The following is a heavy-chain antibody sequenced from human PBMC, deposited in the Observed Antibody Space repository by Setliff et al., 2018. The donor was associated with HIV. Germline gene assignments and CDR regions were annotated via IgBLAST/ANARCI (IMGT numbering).Heavy chain of an antibody. CDR1: GFTFSSYS. Sequence: GGSLRLSCAASGFTFSSYSMNWVRQVPGKGLEWVSSISSSSSYIYYADSVKGRFTISRDNAKNSLYLQMNSLRAEDTAIYYCAVGRFRYYFDYWGQGALVTVSS. CDR3: AVGRFRYYFDY. J-gene: IGHJ4*02. CDR2: ISSSSSYI. V-gene: IGHV3-21*06. D-gene: IGHD2-15*01.